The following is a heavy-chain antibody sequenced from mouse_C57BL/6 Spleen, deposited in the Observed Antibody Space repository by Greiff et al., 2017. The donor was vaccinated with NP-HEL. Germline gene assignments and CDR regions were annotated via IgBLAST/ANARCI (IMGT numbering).Heavy chain of an antibody. CDR3: VRHSTTAYAMDY. CDR1: GFSFNTYA. CDR2: IRSKSNNYAT. D-gene: IGHD1-2*01. V-gene: IGHV10-1*01. J-gene: IGHJ4*01. Sequence: EVQLQESGGGLVQPKGSLKLSCAASGFSFNTYAMNWVRQAPGKGLEWVARIRSKSNNYATYYADSVKDRFTISRDDSESMLYLQMNNLKTEDTAMYYCVRHSTTAYAMDYWGQGTSVTVSS.